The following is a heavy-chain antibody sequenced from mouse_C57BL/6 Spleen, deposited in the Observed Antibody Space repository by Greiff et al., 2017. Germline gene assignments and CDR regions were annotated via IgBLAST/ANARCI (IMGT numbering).Heavy chain of an antibody. CDR3: ARDCDDGDFDV. D-gene: IGHD2-12*01. V-gene: IGHV3-6*01. Sequence: DVQLQASGPGLVQPSQSLSLTCSVTGYSITSGYYWNWIRQFPGNKLEWMGYISYDGSNNYNPSLKNRSSITRYTSKNQFFLKLNSVTTEETATYYCARDCDDGDFDVWGTGTTVTVSS. CDR2: ISYDGSN. CDR1: GYSITSGYY. J-gene: IGHJ1*03.